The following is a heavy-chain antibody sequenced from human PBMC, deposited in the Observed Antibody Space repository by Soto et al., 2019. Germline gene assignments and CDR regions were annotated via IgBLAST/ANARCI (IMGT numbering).Heavy chain of an antibody. CDR2: IYTSGST. CDR3: ARDIVVVPAAESNGYYYYGMDV. V-gene: IGHV4-4*07. D-gene: IGHD2-2*01. J-gene: IGHJ6*02. Sequence: QVQLQESGPGLVKPSETLSLTCTVSGGSISSYYWSWIRQPAGKGLEWIGRIYTSGSTNYNPSLKSRVTMSVDTSKNQFSLKLSSVTAADTGVYYCARDIVVVPAAESNGYYYYGMDVWGQGTTVTVSS. CDR1: GGSISSYY.